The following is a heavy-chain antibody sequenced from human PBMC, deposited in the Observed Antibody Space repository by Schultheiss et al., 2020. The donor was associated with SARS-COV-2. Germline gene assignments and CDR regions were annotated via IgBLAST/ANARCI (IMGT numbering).Heavy chain of an antibody. CDR2: IKQDGSEK. CDR1: GFTFSSYW. D-gene: IGHD1-1*01. J-gene: IGHJ4*02. Sequence: GGSLRLSCAASGFTFSSYWMSWVRQAPAKGLEWVAIIKQDGSEKYYVDSVKGRFTISRDNAKNSLYLQMTGLTVEDTAVYYCTRFRLGDNWNDDLSWGRGTLVTVSS. V-gene: IGHV3-7*01. CDR3: TRFRLGDNWNDDLS.